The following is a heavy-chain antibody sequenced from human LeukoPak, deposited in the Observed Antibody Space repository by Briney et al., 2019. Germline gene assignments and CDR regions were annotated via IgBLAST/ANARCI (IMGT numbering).Heavy chain of an antibody. Sequence: SSETLSLTCTVSGGSISSYYLSWIRQPPGKGLEWIGYIYYSGSTNYNPSLKSRVTMSVDTSKNQFSLKLSSVTAADTAVYYCASSRDGYVHDAFDIWGQGTMVTVSS. V-gene: IGHV4-59*01. CDR3: ASSRDGYVHDAFDI. D-gene: IGHD5-24*01. CDR1: GGSISSYY. CDR2: IYYSGST. J-gene: IGHJ3*02.